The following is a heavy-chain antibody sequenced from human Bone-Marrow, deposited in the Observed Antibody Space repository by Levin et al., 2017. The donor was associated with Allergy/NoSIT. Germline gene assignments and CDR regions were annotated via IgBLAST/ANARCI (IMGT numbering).Heavy chain of an antibody. CDR1: GFIFTTYA. D-gene: IGHD4-23*01. CDR3: ARIRWSGRHFDY. CDR2: ISGSGGST. J-gene: IGHJ4*02. V-gene: IGHV3-23*01. Sequence: GESLKISCAASGFIFTTYAMGWVRQAPGKGLEWVSVISGSGGSTYYADSVKGRFTISRDDSKKTHLLLMNSLRAEDTAVYYCARIRWSGRHFDYWGQGALVTVSS.